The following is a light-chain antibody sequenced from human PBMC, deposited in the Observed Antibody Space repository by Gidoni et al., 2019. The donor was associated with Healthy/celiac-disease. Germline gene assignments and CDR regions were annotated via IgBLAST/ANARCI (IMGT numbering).Light chain of an antibody. CDR1: QSVSSY. J-gene: IGKJ4*01. V-gene: IGKV3-11*01. CDR3: QQRSNWPPLT. CDR2: DAS. Sequence: IVLTHPPATLSLSPGERATLSCRASQSVSSYLAWYQQKPGQAPRHLLYDASNRATGVPARFSGSGSGTDFTLTISSREPEDFAVYYCQQRSNWPPLTFGGGTKVEIK.